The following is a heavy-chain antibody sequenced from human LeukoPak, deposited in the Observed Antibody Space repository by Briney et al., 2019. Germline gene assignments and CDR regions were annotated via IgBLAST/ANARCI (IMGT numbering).Heavy chain of an antibody. CDR1: GFTFSDYY. Sequence: GGSLRLSCAASGFTFSDYYMSWIRQAPGKGLEWVSYVSSRGSTIYYADSVKGRFTISRDNAKNSLYLQMNSLRAEDTAVYYCASGRARPSSTRPGNDAFDIWGQGTMVTVSS. CDR3: ASGRARPSSTRPGNDAFDI. J-gene: IGHJ3*02. D-gene: IGHD3-10*01. CDR2: VSSRGSTI. V-gene: IGHV3-11*04.